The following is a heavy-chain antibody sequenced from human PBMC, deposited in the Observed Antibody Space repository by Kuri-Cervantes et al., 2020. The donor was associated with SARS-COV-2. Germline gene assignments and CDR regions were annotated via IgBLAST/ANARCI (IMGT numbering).Heavy chain of an antibody. CDR3: TTLIYY. D-gene: IGHD2-8*01. CDR2: VRGKANNYAT. V-gene: IGHV3-73*01. CDR1: GFTFSSYS. J-gene: IGHJ4*02. Sequence: GGSLRLSCAASGFTFSSYSTNWVRQAPGKGLEWVGRVRGKANNYATAYAASVKGRFTISRDDSKNMAYLQMNSLKTEDTAVYYCTTLIYYWGQGALVTVSS.